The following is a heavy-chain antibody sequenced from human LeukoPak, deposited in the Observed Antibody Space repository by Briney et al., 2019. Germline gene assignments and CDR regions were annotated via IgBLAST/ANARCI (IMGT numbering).Heavy chain of an antibody. V-gene: IGHV3-23*01. D-gene: IGHD6-19*01. CDR1: GFTFSTYA. CDR3: AKEGGSGWR. CDR2: ISGSGDDT. Sequence: GGSLRLSCAASGFTFSTYAMSWVRQAPGKGLEWVSAISGSGDDTYYADSVQGRFTISRDNSKNTLYLQMNSLRADDTAVYYCAKEGGSGWRWGQGTLVTVSS. J-gene: IGHJ4*02.